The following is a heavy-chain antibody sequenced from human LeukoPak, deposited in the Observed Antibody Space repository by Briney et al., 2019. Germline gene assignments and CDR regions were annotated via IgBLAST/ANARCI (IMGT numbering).Heavy chain of an antibody. Sequence: PSETLSLTCAVSGGSISSSSYYWGWIRQPPGKGLEWIGSIYYSGSTYYNPSLKSRVTISVDTSKNQFSLKLSSVTAADTAVYYCARHAVYYDSSGYDANPEGVWFDPWGQGTLVTVSS. CDR3: ARHAVYYDSSGYDANPEGVWFDP. CDR1: GGSISSSSYY. CDR2: IYYSGST. V-gene: IGHV4-39*01. D-gene: IGHD3-22*01. J-gene: IGHJ5*02.